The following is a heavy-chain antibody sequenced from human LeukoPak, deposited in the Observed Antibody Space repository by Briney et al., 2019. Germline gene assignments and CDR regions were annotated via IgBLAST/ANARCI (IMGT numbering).Heavy chain of an antibody. D-gene: IGHD1-26*01. Sequence: GGSLRLSCAGTGFTFSAYSLNRVRQAPGKGLEWVSYIRSGAGDTYYADSVKGRFTISRDNAQNSLYLQMNGLRDEDTAVYHCARSRSGNYFDYWGQGTLVSVSS. J-gene: IGHJ4*02. CDR1: GFTFSAYS. CDR3: ARSRSGNYFDY. V-gene: IGHV3-48*02. CDR2: IRSGAGDT.